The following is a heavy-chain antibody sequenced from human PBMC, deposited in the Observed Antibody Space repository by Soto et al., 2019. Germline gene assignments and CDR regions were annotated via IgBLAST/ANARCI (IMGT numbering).Heavy chain of an antibody. CDR3: ARGPITIFGVVTADFDY. V-gene: IGHV4-34*01. J-gene: IGHJ4*02. CDR1: GGSFSGYY. CDR2: INHSGST. D-gene: IGHD3-3*01. Sequence: QVQLQQWGAGLLQPSETLSLTCAVYGGSFSGYYWSWIRQPPGKGLEWIGEINHSGSTNYNPSLKSRVTISVDTSKNQFSLKLSSVTAADTAVYYCARGPITIFGVVTADFDYWGQGTLVTVSS.